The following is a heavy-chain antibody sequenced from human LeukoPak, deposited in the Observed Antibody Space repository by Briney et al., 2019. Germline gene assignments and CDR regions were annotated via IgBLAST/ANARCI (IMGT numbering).Heavy chain of an antibody. V-gene: IGHV1-69*05. CDR1: GGTFSSYA. CDR3: ARNKFLCSGGSCYPSYYYYYMDV. Sequence: SVKVSCKASGGTFSSYAISWVQQAPGQGLEWMGGIIPIFGTANYAQKFQGRVTVTRNTSISTAYMELSSLRSEDTAVYYCARNKFLCSGGSCYPSYYYYYMDVWGKGTTVTVSS. D-gene: IGHD2-15*01. CDR2: IIPIFGTA. J-gene: IGHJ6*03.